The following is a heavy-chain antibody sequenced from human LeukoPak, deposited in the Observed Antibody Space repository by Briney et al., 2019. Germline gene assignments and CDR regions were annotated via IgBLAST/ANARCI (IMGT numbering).Heavy chain of an antibody. CDR3: ARDYSGAMVRGVIIGGFDY. J-gene: IGHJ4*02. CDR2: IWYDGSNK. V-gene: IGHV3-33*08. Sequence: PGGSLRLSCAASGFTFSSYGMHWVRQAPGKGLEWVAVIWYDGSNKYYADSVKGRFTISRDNSKNTLYLQMNSLRAEDTAVYYCARDYSGAMVRGVIIGGFDYWGQGTLVTVSS. D-gene: IGHD3-10*01. CDR1: GFTFSSYG.